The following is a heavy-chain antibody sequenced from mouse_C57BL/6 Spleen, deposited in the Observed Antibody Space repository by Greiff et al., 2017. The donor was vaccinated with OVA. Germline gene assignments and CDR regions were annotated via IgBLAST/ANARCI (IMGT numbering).Heavy chain of an antibody. V-gene: IGHV1-22*01. CDR3: ARNYSPHYYAMDY. D-gene: IGHD1-3*01. Sequence: VQLQQSGPELVKPGASVKMSCKASGYTFTDYNMHWVKQSHGKSLEWIGYINPNNGGTSYNQKFKGKATLTVNKSSSTAYMELRSLTSEDSAVYYCARNYSPHYYAMDYWGQGTSVTVSS. J-gene: IGHJ4*01. CDR1: GYTFTDYN. CDR2: INPNNGGT.